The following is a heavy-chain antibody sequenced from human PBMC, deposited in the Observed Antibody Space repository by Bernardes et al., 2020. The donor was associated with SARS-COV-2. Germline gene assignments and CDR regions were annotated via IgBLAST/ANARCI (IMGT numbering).Heavy chain of an antibody. D-gene: IGHD5-18*01. J-gene: IGHJ5*02. CDR3: ATVVGYTYGGGWFDP. CDR2: ISADSVNT. Sequence: VKVSCKASGYTFTSYGISWVRQAPGQGLEWMGWISADSVNTDYAEKFQGRVTMTTDTSTSTAYMELRRLRSDDTAVYYCATVVGYTYGGGWFDPWGQGTLVIVSS. V-gene: IGHV1-18*01. CDR1: GYTFTSYG.